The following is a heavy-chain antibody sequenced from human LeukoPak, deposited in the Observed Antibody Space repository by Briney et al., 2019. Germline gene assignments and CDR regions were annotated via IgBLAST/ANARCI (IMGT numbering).Heavy chain of an antibody. D-gene: IGHD3-3*01. CDR1: GYTFTGYY. J-gene: IGHJ4*02. Sequence: ASVKVSCKASGYTFTGYYMHWVRQAPGQGPEWMGWINPNSGGTNYAQKFQGRVTMTRDTSISTAYMELSRLRSDDTAVYYCTRDIGSYYDFWSGYSDYFDYWGQGTLVTVSS. CDR2: INPNSGGT. V-gene: IGHV1-2*02. CDR3: TRDIGSYYDFWSGYSDYFDY.